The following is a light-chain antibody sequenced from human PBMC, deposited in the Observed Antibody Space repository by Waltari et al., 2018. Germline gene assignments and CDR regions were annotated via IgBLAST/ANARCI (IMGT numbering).Light chain of an antibody. CDR3: CSYAGSSTFVV. J-gene: IGLJ2*01. Sequence: QSALTQPASASGYPGPSTTTLCTGTSNYLWSYNLFSRYQQDPGKAPTLMIYEVSKRPSGVSNRFSGSKSGNTASLTISGLQAEDEADYYCCSYAGSSTFVVFGGGTKLTVL. CDR1: SNYLWSYNL. V-gene: IGLV2-23*02. CDR2: EVS.